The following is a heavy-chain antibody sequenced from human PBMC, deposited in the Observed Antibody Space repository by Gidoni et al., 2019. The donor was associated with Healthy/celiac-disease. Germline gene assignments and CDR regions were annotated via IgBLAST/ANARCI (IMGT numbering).Heavy chain of an antibody. CDR1: GGSFSGYY. CDR2: INHSGST. Sequence: QVQLQQWGAGLLKPSETLSLTCAVYGGSFSGYYWSWIRQPPGKGLEWIGEINHSGSTNYNPSLKSRVTISVDTSKNQFSLKLSSVTAADTAVYYCARAQWLWPGGWFDPWGQGTLVTVSS. V-gene: IGHV4-34*01. J-gene: IGHJ5*02. D-gene: IGHD6-19*01. CDR3: ARAQWLWPGGWFDP.